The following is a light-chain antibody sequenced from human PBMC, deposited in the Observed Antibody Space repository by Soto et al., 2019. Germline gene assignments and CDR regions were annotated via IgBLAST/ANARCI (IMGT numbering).Light chain of an antibody. CDR2: DTS. CDR1: QSVSDW. CDR3: HQYNIYTWT. J-gene: IGKJ1*01. Sequence: IKTNQSPFTLYASVGDRVTITCRASQSVSDWLAWYQQKPGNPPKLLIYDTSRLESAVPSRFSASGSGTEFTLTISGLQPDDFATYYCHQYNIYTWTFGQGTKVDIK. V-gene: IGKV1-5*01.